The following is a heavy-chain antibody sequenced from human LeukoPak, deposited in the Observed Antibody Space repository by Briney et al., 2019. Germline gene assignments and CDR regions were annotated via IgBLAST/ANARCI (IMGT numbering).Heavy chain of an antibody. CDR2: LTSSGDDT. D-gene: IGHD4-11*01. Sequence: GGSLRLSCAASGFTFSNYAMTWVRQAPGKGLEWVSSLTSSGDDTYYSDSVKGRFTISRDNSRNTLYLHMNSLRAEDTAVYYCAKSNSYYYFDYWGQGILVTVSS. V-gene: IGHV3-23*01. J-gene: IGHJ4*02. CDR3: AKSNSYYYFDY. CDR1: GFTFSNYA.